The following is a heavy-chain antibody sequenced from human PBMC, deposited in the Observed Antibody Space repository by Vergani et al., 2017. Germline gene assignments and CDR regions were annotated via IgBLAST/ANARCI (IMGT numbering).Heavy chain of an antibody. V-gene: IGHV1-69-2*01. CDR3: ATPQTVTTGGMEV. CDR1: GYTFTDHY. CDR2: VDPEDGET. J-gene: IGHJ6*04. Sequence: EVQLVQSGAEVKKPGATMKISCKVSGYTFTDHYMHWVKQAPGKGLEWMGLVDPEDGETIYAEKFKGRVTIAAGTSTDTAHLELSSLRSEDTAVYYGATPQTVTTGGMEVWGEGTTVIVSS. D-gene: IGHD4-17*01.